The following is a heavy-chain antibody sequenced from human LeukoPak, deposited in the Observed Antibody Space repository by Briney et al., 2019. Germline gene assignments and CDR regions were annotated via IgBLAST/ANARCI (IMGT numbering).Heavy chain of an antibody. J-gene: IGHJ6*02. D-gene: IGHD2-21*01. CDR1: GFTFSDHY. CDR2: IKNKAHSYTT. Sequence: PGGSLRLSCAASGFTFSDHYMDWVRQAPGKGLEWVGRIKNKAHSYTTEYAASVKGRFTISRDDSENSLFLQMSGLKTEDTAVYYCTKDRGRTSDLYYYGMDVWGQGTAVTVSS. V-gene: IGHV3-72*01. CDR3: TKDRGRTSDLYYYGMDV.